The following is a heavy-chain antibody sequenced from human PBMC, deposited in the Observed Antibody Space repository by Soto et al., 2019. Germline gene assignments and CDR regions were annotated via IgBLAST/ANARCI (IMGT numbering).Heavy chain of an antibody. V-gene: IGHV1-69*08. CDR2: IIPILGIA. J-gene: IGHJ4*02. CDR1: GGTFSSYT. CDR3: ARELGLWFGRSHCDY. Sequence: QVQLVQSGAEVKKPGSSVKVSCKASGGTFSSYTISWVRQAPGQGLEWMGRIIPILGIANYAQKFQGRVTITADKSTSTAYIELSSLRSEDTAVYYCARELGLWFGRSHCDYWGQGTLVTVSS. D-gene: IGHD3-10*01.